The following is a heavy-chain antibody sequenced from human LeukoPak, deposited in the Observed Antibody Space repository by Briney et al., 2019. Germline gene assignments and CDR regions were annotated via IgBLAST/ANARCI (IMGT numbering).Heavy chain of an antibody. Sequence: PSETLSLTCAVYGGSFSGYYWSWIRQPPGKGLEWIGEINHSGSTNYNPSLKSRVTISVDTSKNLFPLKLSSVTAADTAVYYCARRKRSGCSSTSCLLNWFDPWGQGTLVTVSS. J-gene: IGHJ5*02. CDR1: GGSFSGYY. CDR3: ARRKRSGCSSTSCLLNWFDP. CDR2: INHSGST. D-gene: IGHD2-2*01. V-gene: IGHV4-34*01.